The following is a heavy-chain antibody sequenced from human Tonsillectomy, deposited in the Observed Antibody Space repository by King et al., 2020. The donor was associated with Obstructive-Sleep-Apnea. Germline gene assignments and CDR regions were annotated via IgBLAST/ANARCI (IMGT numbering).Heavy chain of an antibody. CDR1: GYSISSGYY. D-gene: IGHD2-8*01. CDR3: ARDKMVYAHHWFDP. V-gene: IGHV4-38-2*02. Sequence: LQLQESGPGLVKPSETLSLTCTVSGYSISSGYYWGWIRQPPGKGLEWIGSIYHSGSTYYNPSPKSRVTISVDTSKNQFSLKLSSVTAADTAVYYCARDKMVYAHHWFDPWGQGTLVTVSS. CDR2: IYHSGST. J-gene: IGHJ5*02.